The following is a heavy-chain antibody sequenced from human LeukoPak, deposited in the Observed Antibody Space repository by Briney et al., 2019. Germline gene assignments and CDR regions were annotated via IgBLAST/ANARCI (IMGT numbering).Heavy chain of an antibody. J-gene: IGHJ4*02. Sequence: PGGSLRLSCAASGFTFSSYAMHWVRQAPGKGLEWVAVISYDGSNKYYADSVKGRFTISRDNSKNTLYLQMNSLRAEDTAVYYCARGSRCTSCYYFDYWGQGTLVTVSS. V-gene: IGHV3-30-3*01. CDR1: GFTFSSYA. CDR2: ISYDGSNK. D-gene: IGHD2-2*01. CDR3: ARGSRCTSCYYFDY.